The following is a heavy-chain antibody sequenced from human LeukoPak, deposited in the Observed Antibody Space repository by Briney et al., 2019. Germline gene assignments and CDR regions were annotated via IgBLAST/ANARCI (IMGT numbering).Heavy chain of an antibody. D-gene: IGHD5-18*01. CDR1: GYTFHSFA. Sequence: ASVKVSCKASGYTFHSFALNWVRQAPGQGLEWMGRINTNTGNPTYAQDFTGRCVFSLDTSVSTTYLQISSLEAEDTAVYYCARQYTYRSLDYFDYWGQGTLVTVSS. V-gene: IGHV7-4-1*02. J-gene: IGHJ4*02. CDR3: ARQYTYRSLDYFDY. CDR2: INTNTGNP.